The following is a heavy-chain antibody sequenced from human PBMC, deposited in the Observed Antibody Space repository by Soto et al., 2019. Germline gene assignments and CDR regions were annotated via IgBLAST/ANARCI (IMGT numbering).Heavy chain of an antibody. V-gene: IGHV3-30*18. J-gene: IGHJ4*02. CDR3: AKDLDYPYYFDY. Sequence: QVQLVESGGGVVQPGRSLRLSCAASGFTFSSYGMHWVRQAPGKGLEWVAVISYDGSNEFYADSVKGRFTISRDNSKNTLYLQMNSLRAEDTAVYYCAKDLDYPYYFDYWGQGTLVTVSS. CDR1: GFTFSSYG. D-gene: IGHD5-12*01. CDR2: ISYDGSNE.